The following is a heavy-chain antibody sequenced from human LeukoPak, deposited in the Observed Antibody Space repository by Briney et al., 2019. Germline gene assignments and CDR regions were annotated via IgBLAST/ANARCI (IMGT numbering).Heavy chain of an antibody. CDR1: GGSISSSSYY. CDR2: IYYSGST. CDR3: ASYYYDSSGCLAYFDY. V-gene: IGHV4-39*01. D-gene: IGHD3-22*01. J-gene: IGHJ4*02. Sequence: SETLSLTCTVSGGSISSSSYYWGWIRQPPGKGLEWIGSIYYSGSTYYNPSLKSRVTISVDTSKNQFSLKLSSVTAADTAVYYCASYYYDSSGCLAYFDYWGQGTLVTVSS.